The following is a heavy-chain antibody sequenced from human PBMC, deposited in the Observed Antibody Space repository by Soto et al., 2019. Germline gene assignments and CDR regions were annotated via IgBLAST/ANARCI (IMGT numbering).Heavy chain of an antibody. Sequence: GGSLRLSCAASGFTFSDYYMSWIRQAPGKGLEWVSYISSSSSYTNYADSVKGRFTISRDNAKNSLYLQMNSLRAEDTAVYYCARDTTVTTLRRNYYYYGMDVWGQGTTVTVSS. CDR1: GFTFSDYY. D-gene: IGHD4-17*01. CDR3: ARDTTVTTLRRNYYYYGMDV. V-gene: IGHV3-11*06. J-gene: IGHJ6*02. CDR2: ISSSSSYT.